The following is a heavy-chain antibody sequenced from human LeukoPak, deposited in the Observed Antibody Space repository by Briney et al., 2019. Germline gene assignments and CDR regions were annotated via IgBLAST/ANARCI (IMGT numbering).Heavy chain of an antibody. D-gene: IGHD6-13*01. Sequence: SQTLSLTCALSGDSVSSNSVTWNWIRQSPSRGLEWLGRTYYRSKWYNDYALSVKSRITFNPDTSKNQFSLQLNSVTPEDTAVYYCARDRGPAAVPFDYWGQGTLVSVSS. J-gene: IGHJ4*02. CDR2: TYYRSKWYN. CDR1: GDSVSSNSVT. CDR3: ARDRGPAAVPFDY. V-gene: IGHV6-1*01.